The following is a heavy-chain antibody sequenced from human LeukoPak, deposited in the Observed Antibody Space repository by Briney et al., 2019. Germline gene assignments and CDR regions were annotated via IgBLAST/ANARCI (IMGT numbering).Heavy chain of an antibody. D-gene: IGHD6-25*01. CDR2: IKQDGSHK. CDR3: ARRSAAKDAFDI. J-gene: IGHJ3*02. V-gene: IGHV3-7*01. Sequence: GGSLRLSCAASGFTLSTYWMSWVRQAPGKGLEWVANIKQDGSHKNYVDSVKGRFTISRDNAKNTLYLQMNSLRAEDTAVYYCARRSAAKDAFDIWGQGTMVTVSS. CDR1: GFTLSTYW.